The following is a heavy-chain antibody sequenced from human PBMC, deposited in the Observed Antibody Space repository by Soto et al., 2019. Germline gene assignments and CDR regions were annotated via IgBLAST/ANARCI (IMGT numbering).Heavy chain of an antibody. CDR2: ISYDGSNK. D-gene: IGHD2-2*01. J-gene: IGHJ5*02. Sequence: QVQLVESGGGVVQPGRSLRLSCAASGFTFSRYAMHWVRQAPGKGLEWVAVISYDGSNKYYADSVKGRFTISRDNSKNTLYMQMNSLRAEDTALYYCARDGVVPASGQFDPWGQGTLVTVSS. V-gene: IGHV3-30-3*01. CDR1: GFTFSRYA. CDR3: ARDGVVPASGQFDP.